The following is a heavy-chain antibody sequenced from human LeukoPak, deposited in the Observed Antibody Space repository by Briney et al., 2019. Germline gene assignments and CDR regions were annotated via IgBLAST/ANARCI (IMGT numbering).Heavy chain of an antibody. CDR1: GFTVSSNY. CDR2: IYSGGST. J-gene: IGHJ5*02. V-gene: IGHV3-66*01. CDR3: ARDRGYSGSYQVGWFDP. Sequence: GGSLRLSCAASGFTVSSNYMSWVRRAPGKGLEWVSVIYSGGSTYYADSVKGRFTISRDNSKNTLYLQVNSLRAEDTAVYYCARDRGYSGSYQVGWFDPWGQGTLVTVSS. D-gene: IGHD1-26*01.